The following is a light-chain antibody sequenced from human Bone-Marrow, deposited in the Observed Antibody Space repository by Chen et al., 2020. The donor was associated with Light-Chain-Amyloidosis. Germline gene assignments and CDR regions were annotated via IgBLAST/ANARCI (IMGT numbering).Light chain of an antibody. CDR2: DVT. CDR3: CSYATRATLI. CDR1: SNAVGVYKY. V-gene: IGLV2-14*03. Sequence: QSALTQPASVSGSPGQSITISCTGTSNAVGVYKYVSWYQKHPGKAPKLIIYDVTTRPSRISNRFSGAKSGTTASLTISGLQPEDESHYSCCSYATRATLIFGVGTKLTVL. J-gene: IGLJ2*01.